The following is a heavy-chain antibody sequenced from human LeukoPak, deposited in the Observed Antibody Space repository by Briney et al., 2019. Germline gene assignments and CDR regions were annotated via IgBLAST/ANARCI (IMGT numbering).Heavy chain of an antibody. CDR1: SGSIKNSNYY. J-gene: IGHJ4*02. D-gene: IGHD5-18*01. CDR2: IFYDGSA. CDR3: ARHNGDTAMVVEDYFDY. V-gene: IGHV4-39*01. Sequence: PSETLSLTCTVSSGSIKNSNYYWGWIRQPPGKGLEWIGSIFYDGSADYHPSLKSRVTISVDTSKNQFSLKLSSVTAADTAVYYCARHNGDTAMVVEDYFDYWGQGTLVTVSS.